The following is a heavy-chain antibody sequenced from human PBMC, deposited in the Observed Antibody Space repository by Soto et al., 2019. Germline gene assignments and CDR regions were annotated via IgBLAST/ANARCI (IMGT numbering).Heavy chain of an antibody. Sequence: QLQLQESGPGLVKPSETLSLTCTVSGGSISSSSYYWGWIRQPPGKGLEWIGSIYYSGSTYYNPSLKSRVTISVDTSKNQFSLKLSSVTAADTAVYYCARQDCSSTGCYTPEGYFDYWGQGTLVTVSS. CDR1: GGSISSSSYY. D-gene: IGHD2-2*02. CDR2: IYYSGST. V-gene: IGHV4-39*01. CDR3: ARQDCSSTGCYTPEGYFDY. J-gene: IGHJ4*02.